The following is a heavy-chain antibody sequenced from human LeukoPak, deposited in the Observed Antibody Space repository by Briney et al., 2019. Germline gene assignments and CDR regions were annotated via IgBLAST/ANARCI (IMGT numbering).Heavy chain of an antibody. J-gene: IGHJ4*02. CDR2: INSDGSST. CDR3: AADYYGSGSYNLDY. CDR1: GFTFSSYW. D-gene: IGHD3-10*01. V-gene: IGHV3-74*01. Sequence: GGSLRLSGAAPGFTFSSYWRHWVPQAQGKGLVWVSRINSDGSSTSYADSVKGRFTISRDNAKNTLYLQMNSLRAEDTAVYYCAADYYGSGSYNLDYWGQGTLVTVSS.